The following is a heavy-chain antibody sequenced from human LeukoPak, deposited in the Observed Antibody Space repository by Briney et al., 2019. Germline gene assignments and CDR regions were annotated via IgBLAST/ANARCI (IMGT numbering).Heavy chain of an antibody. CDR2: IGQDGTET. V-gene: IGHV3-7*01. J-gene: IGHJ4*02. CDR3: AIPSSYDGSRYYHAY. CDR1: GLIFGSYW. D-gene: IGHD3-22*01. Sequence: GGSLRLSCAASGLIFGSYWVTWVRQAPGKGLEWVANIGQDGTETVYVGSVKGRFTISRDNARKLLFLQMNSLRADDTAVYYCAIPSSYDGSRYYHAYWGQGTLVSVSS.